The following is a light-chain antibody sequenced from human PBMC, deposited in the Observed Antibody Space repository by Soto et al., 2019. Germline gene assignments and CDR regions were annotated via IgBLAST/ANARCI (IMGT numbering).Light chain of an antibody. Sequence: EIVMTQSPATLSVSPGERATLSCRASQSVSSNLAWYQQKPGQAPRLLIYGASTRATGIPARFGGSGSGTEFTPTISSLQSEDFAVYYCQQYNNWPPYTFGQGTKLEIK. V-gene: IGKV3-15*01. CDR3: QQYNNWPPYT. CDR1: QSVSSN. J-gene: IGKJ2*01. CDR2: GAS.